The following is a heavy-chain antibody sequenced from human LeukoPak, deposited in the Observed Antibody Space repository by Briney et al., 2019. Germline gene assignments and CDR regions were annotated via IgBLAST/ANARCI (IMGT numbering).Heavy chain of an antibody. Sequence: ASVKVSCKASGYTFTSYGISWVRQAPGQGLEWMGWISAYNGNTNCAQKLQGRVTMTTDTSTSTAYMELRSLRSDDTAVYYCARGTNYDFWSGPGRDVWGKGTTVTVSS. CDR3: ARGTNYDFWSGPGRDV. D-gene: IGHD3-3*01. V-gene: IGHV1-18*01. J-gene: IGHJ6*04. CDR1: GYTFTSYG. CDR2: ISAYNGNT.